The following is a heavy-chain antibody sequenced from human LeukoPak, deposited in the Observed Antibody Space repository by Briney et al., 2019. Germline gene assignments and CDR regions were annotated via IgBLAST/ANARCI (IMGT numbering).Heavy chain of an antibody. CDR3: AKNRQQLDY. CDR1: GFTFSNYA. V-gene: IGHV3-23*01. Sequence: GGSLRLSCAASGFTFSNYAMSWVRQAPGKGLEWVSTISGSGGNTYYADSVKGRFTISRDSSKNTLYLQMNSLRAEDTAVYYCAKNRQQLDYWGQGTLVTASS. CDR2: ISGSGGNT. J-gene: IGHJ4*02. D-gene: IGHD6-13*01.